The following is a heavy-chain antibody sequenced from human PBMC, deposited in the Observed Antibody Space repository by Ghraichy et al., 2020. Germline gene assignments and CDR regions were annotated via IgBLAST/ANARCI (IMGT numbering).Heavy chain of an antibody. CDR3: ARDELPGYYDILTGYYNVGWFDP. Sequence: SETLSLTCTVSGGSVSSGSYYWSCIRQPPGKGLEWIGYIYYSGSTNYNPSLKSRVTISVDTSKNQFSLKLSSVTAADTAVYYCARDELPGYYDILTGYYNVGWFDPWGQGTLVTVSS. CDR2: IYYSGST. J-gene: IGHJ5*02. V-gene: IGHV4-61*01. D-gene: IGHD3-9*01. CDR1: GGSVSSGSYY.